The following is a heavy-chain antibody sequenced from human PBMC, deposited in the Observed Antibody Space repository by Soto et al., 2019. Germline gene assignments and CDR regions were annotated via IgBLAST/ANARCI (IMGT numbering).Heavy chain of an antibody. CDR3: AGFSDAFDF. Sequence: GGSLRLSCAASGFIFRNYGMHWVRRAPGKGLDRVALISYDGSNKYYADSVKGRFTISRDNSKNTLYLQMNSLRPEDTAVYYCAGFSDAFDFWGQGTMVTVSS. J-gene: IGHJ3*01. V-gene: IGHV3-30*03. CDR1: GFIFRNYG. CDR2: ISYDGSNK.